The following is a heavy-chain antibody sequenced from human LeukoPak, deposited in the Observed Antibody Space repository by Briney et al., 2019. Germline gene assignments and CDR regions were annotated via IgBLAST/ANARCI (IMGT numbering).Heavy chain of an antibody. Sequence: GESLKISCKGSGYSFTSYLSGWVRQIPGKGLGWMGIIYPGDSDTRYRPSFRCQATISADKSISTSYLQWSSRKASETAMYYCARLLSSRNNYYFGYWGQGTLVTVSS. J-gene: IGHJ4*02. V-gene: IGHV5-51*01. CDR3: ARLLSSRNNYYFGY. CDR1: GYSFTSYL. CDR2: IYPGDSDT. D-gene: IGHD1/OR15-1a*01.